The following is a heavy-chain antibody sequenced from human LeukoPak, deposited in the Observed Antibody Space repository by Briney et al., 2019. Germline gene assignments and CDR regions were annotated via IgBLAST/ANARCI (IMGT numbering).Heavy chain of an antibody. D-gene: IGHD6-13*01. V-gene: IGHV3-21*01. CDR3: ARAGRAYSSSWYWFDP. Sequence: GGSLRLSCTASGFTFGDYAMSWVRQAPGKGLEWVSSLSSSNSYIDYADSVKGRFTISRDNAKNSLYLQMNSLRAEDTAVYYCARAGRAYSSSWYWFDPWGQGTLVTVSS. J-gene: IGHJ5*02. CDR1: GFTFGDYA. CDR2: LSSSNSYI.